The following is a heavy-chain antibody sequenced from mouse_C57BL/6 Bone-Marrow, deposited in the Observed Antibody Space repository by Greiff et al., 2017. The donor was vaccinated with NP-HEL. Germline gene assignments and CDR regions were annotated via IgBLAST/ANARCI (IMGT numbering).Heavy chain of an antibody. CDR1: GYTFTDYN. V-gene: IGHV1-18*01. CDR3: ARGGYFDV. Sequence: EVHLVESGPELVKPGASVKIPCKASGYTFTDYNMDWVKQSHGKSLEWIGDINPNNGGTIYNQKFKGKATLTVDKSSSTAYMELRSLTSEDTAVYYCARGGYFDVWGTGTTVTVSS. CDR2: INPNNGGT. J-gene: IGHJ1*03.